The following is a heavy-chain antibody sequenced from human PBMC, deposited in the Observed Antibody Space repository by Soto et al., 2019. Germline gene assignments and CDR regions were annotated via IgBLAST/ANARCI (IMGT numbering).Heavy chain of an antibody. D-gene: IGHD6-13*01. CDR2: IIPILGIA. CDR1: GGTFSSYT. Sequence: QVQLVQSGAEVKKPGSSVKVSCKASGGTFSSYTISWVRQAPGQGLEWMGRIIPILGIANYAQKFQGRVTITADKSTSTAYMELSSLRSEDTAVYYCARDEPPVKIVSSSWYYDHWYFDLWGRGTLVTVSS. J-gene: IGHJ2*01. V-gene: IGHV1-69*08. CDR3: ARDEPPVKIVSSSWYYDHWYFDL.